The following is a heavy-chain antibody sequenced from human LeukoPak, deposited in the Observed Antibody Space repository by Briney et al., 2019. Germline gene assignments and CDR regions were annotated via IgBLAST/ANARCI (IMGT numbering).Heavy chain of an antibody. V-gene: IGHV4-34*01. D-gene: IGHD2-2*01. CDR3: ASLLGVVVPAAPLGMDV. CDR2: INHSGST. CDR1: DGSFSGYY. Sequence: SETLSLTCAVYDGSFSGYYWSWIRQPPGKGLEWIGEINHSGSTNYNRSLKSRVTISVDTSKNQFSLKLSSVTAADTAVYYCASLLGVVVPAAPLGMDVWGQGTTVTVSS. J-gene: IGHJ6*02.